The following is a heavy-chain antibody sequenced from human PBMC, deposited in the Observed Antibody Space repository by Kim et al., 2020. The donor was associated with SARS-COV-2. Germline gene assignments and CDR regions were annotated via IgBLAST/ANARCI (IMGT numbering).Heavy chain of an antibody. Sequence: GGSLRLSCAASGFTFSSYAMHWVRQAPGKGLEWVAVISYDGSNKYYADSVKGRFTISRDNSKNTLYLQMNSLRAEDTAVYYCARGGETYYYGSGSYYLFDYWGQGTLVTVSS. J-gene: IGHJ4*02. CDR2: ISYDGSNK. D-gene: IGHD3-10*01. CDR3: ARGGETYYYGSGSYYLFDY. CDR1: GFTFSSYA. V-gene: IGHV3-30*04.